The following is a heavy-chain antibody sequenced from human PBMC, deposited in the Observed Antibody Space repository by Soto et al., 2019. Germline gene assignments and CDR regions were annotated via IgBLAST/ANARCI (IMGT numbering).Heavy chain of an antibody. D-gene: IGHD3-22*01. J-gene: IGHJ3*02. CDR3: AREGVIVVVSAFDI. CDR1: GGSISSDDYY. CDR2: IYYSGST. V-gene: IGHV4-30-4*08. Sequence: SETLSLTCTVSGGSISSDDYYWSWIRQPPGKGLEWIGYIYYSGSTYYNPSLKSRVTISVDTSKNQFSLKLSSVTAADTAVYYCAREGVIVVVSAFDIWGQGTMVTVSS.